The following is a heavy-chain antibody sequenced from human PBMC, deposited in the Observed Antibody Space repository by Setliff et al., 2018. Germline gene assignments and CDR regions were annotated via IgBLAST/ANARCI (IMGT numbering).Heavy chain of an antibody. CDR1: GGTFSSYG. CDR3: ARSPAVLGIVYLDP. V-gene: IGHV1-69*05. D-gene: IGHD2-15*01. Sequence: ASVKVSCKASGGTFSSYGISWVLQAPGQGLEWMGGTIPIFGTTAYAQKFQDRVTITTDESTSTAYMELDSLRSEDTAVYYCARSPAVLGIVYLDPWGQGTLVTVSS. J-gene: IGHJ5*02. CDR2: TIPIFGTT.